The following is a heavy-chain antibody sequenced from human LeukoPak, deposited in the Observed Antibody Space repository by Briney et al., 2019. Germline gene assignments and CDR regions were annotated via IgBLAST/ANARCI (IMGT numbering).Heavy chain of an antibody. CDR2: ISSSGSTI. D-gene: IGHD2-15*01. CDR3: ARGYDIVVVVAATGLDY. Sequence: GGSLRLSCAASGFTFSSYEMNWVGQAPGKGLEWVSYISSSGSTIYYADSVKGRFTISRDNAKNSLYLQMNSLRAEDTAVYYCARGYDIVVVVAATGLDYWGQGTLVTVSS. CDR1: GFTFSSYE. V-gene: IGHV3-48*03. J-gene: IGHJ4*02.